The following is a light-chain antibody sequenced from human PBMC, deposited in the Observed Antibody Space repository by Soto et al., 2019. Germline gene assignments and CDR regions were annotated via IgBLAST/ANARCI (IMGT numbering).Light chain of an antibody. J-gene: IGLJ2*01. V-gene: IGLV1-47*01. Sequence: QSVLTQPPSASGTPGQRVTISCSGSNSNVGSNNVFWYQHVPGAAPKLLIHTNDQRPSGVPERFTGSKSGTSASLAISGLRSEDEADYHCAAWDDSLRGVVFGGGTQLTVL. CDR1: NSNVGSNN. CDR2: TND. CDR3: AAWDDSLRGVV.